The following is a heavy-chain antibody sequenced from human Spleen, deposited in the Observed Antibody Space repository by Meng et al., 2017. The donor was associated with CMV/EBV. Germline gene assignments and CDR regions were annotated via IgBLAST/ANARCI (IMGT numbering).Heavy chain of an antibody. Sequence: GGSLRLSCVAFGFTFSDYTMNWVRQAPGKGLEWVSSISSGSHSIYYADSLKGRFTISRDNAKNSLYLQMNSLRAEDTAVYYCARATSGLDAFDIWGQGTMVTVSS. CDR1: GFTFSDYT. V-gene: IGHV3-21*01. D-gene: IGHD3-3*01. CDR3: ARATSGLDAFDI. CDR2: ISSGSHSI. J-gene: IGHJ3*02.